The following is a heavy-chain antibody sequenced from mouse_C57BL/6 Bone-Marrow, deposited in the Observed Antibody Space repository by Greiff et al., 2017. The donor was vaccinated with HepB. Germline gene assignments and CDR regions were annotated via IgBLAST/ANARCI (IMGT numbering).Heavy chain of an antibody. Sequence: EVMLVESGGGLVQPGESLKLSCESNEYEFPSHDMSWVRKTPEKRLELVAAINSDGGSTYYPDTMERRFIIARDNTKKTLYLQMSSLRSEDTALYYCARPFLTSAWFAYWGQGTLVTVSA. CDR2: INSDGGST. V-gene: IGHV5-2*01. D-gene: IGHD1-1*01. CDR3: ARPFLTSAWFAY. CDR1: EYEFPSHD. J-gene: IGHJ3*01.